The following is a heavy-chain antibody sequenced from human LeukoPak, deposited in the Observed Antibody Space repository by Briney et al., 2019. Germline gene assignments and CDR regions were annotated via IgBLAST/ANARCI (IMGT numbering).Heavy chain of an antibody. CDR3: AHGTDYDFWSGSSGGFDY. Sequence: SGPTLVKPTQTLTLTCTFSGFSLSTRGVGVGWIRQPPGKALEWLALIYWDDDKRYSPSLQSRFTITKDTSKNQVVLTMTNMDPVDTATYYCAHGTDYDFWSGSSGGFDYWGQGTLVTVSS. J-gene: IGHJ4*02. V-gene: IGHV2-5*02. CDR2: IYWDDDK. CDR1: GFSLSTRGVG. D-gene: IGHD3-3*01.